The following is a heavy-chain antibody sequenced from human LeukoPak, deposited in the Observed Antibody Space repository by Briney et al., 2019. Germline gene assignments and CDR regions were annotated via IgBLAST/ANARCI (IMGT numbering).Heavy chain of an antibody. CDR1: GFTFSSYA. V-gene: IGHV3-23*01. CDR2: ISGSGGST. J-gene: IGHJ4*02. CDR3: AKPGEYSSGWNFDY. Sequence: GGSLRLSCAASGFTFSSYAMSWVRQAPEKGLEWVSAISGSGGSTYYADSVKGRFTISRDNSKNTLYLQMNSLRAEDTAVYYCAKPGEYSSGWNFDYWGQGTLVTVSS. D-gene: IGHD6-19*01.